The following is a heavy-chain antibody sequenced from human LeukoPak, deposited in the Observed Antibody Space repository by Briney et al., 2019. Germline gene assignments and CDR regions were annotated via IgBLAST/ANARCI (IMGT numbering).Heavy chain of an antibody. D-gene: IGHD1-26*01. Sequence: KPSETLSLTCTVSGGSIRSSSHYWGWIRQPPGKGLEWIGSIYYSGSTYYNPSLKSRVTISVDTSKNQFSLKLSSVTAADTAVYYCARHGGIVGPTVWFDPWGQGILVTVSS. J-gene: IGHJ5*02. V-gene: IGHV4-39*01. CDR2: IYYSGST. CDR1: GGSIRSSSHY. CDR3: ARHGGIVGPTVWFDP.